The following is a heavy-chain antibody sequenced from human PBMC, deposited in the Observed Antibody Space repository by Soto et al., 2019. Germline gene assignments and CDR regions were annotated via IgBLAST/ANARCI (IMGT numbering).Heavy chain of an antibody. CDR3: AKALGELWFGDLLPDY. D-gene: IGHD3-10*01. CDR2: ISGSGRST. V-gene: IGHV3-23*01. CDR1: GFTFSTYA. J-gene: IGHJ4*02. Sequence: EVQLLESGGGLVQPGGPLRLSCAASGFTFSTYAMNWVRQTPGKGLDWVSGISGSGRSTYYADSVKGRFTISRDNSKNTLDLQMNSLRAEDMAVYYCAKALGELWFGDLLPDYWGQGTLVTVSS.